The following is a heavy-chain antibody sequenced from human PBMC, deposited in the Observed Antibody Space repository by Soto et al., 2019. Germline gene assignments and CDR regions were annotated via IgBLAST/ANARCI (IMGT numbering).Heavy chain of an antibody. CDR1: GFTLSNAW. CDR3: TTDGKGRYYDILTGYYNVRYGMDV. J-gene: IGHJ6*02. V-gene: IGHV3-15*01. CDR2: IKSKTDGGTT. Sequence: PGGSLRRSCVASGFTLSNAWMSWVRQARGKGLEWVGRIKSKTDGGTTDYAAPVKGRFTISRDDSKNTLYLQMNSLKTEDTAVYYCTTDGKGRYYDILTGYYNVRYGMDVWGQGTTVTVSS. D-gene: IGHD3-9*01.